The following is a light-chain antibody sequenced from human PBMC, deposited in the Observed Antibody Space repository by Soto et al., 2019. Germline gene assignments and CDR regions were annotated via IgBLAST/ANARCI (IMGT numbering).Light chain of an antibody. Sequence: EILMTQSPXTXSVSPGXXVIXSCXASQSVGXTLAWYQQKPGQAPRLLIRGASTRATGVPARFSGSGSGTEFTLTISSLQSEDFAVYYCQQYSTALTFGVGTTLEIK. CDR3: QQYSTALT. V-gene: IGKV3-15*01. CDR1: QSVGXT. CDR2: GAS. J-gene: IGKJ4*02.